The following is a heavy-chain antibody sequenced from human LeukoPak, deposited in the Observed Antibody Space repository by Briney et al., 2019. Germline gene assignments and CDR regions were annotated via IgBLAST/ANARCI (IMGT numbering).Heavy chain of an antibody. J-gene: IGHJ6*03. V-gene: IGHV4-34*01. D-gene: IGHD2-21*01. CDR2: INHSGST. Sequence: PSETLSLTCAVYGGSFSGYYWSWIRQPPGRVLEWIGEINHSGSTNYNPSLKSRVTISVDTSKNQFSLKLSSVSAADTAVYYCARILFDYYYYYMDVWGKGTTVTVSS. CDR3: ARILFDYYYYYMDV. CDR1: GGSFSGYY.